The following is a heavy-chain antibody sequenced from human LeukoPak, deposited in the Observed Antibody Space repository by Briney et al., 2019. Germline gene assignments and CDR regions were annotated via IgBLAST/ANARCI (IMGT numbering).Heavy chain of an antibody. V-gene: IGHV3-23*01. D-gene: IGHD3-9*01. CDR3: AKWGDYDVLTGYYVSDY. Sequence: GGSLRLSCAAPGFTFSNYAMSWVRQAPGKGLELVSAITGSGGNTYYADSVKGRFTISRDNSKNTVFLQMNSLRAEDTAVYYCAKWGDYDVLTGYYVSDYWGQGTLVTVSS. CDR2: ITGSGGNT. J-gene: IGHJ4*02. CDR1: GFTFSNYA.